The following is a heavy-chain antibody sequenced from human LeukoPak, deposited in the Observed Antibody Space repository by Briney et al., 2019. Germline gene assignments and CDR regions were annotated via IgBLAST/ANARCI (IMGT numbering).Heavy chain of an antibody. CDR1: GFTFTTYS. CDR2: ISSSSSYI. Sequence: AGGSLRLSCAASGFTFTTYSMNWVRQAPGKGLEWVSSISSSSSYIYYADSVRGRFAISRDNAKNSLYLQMDSLRAEDTAVYFCARSYDYGDIAFDYWGQGTLVTVSS. CDR3: ARSYDYGDIAFDY. V-gene: IGHV3-21*06. D-gene: IGHD4-17*01. J-gene: IGHJ4*02.